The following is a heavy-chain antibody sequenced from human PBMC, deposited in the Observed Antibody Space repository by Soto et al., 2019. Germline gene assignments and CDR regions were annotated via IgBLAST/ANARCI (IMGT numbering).Heavy chain of an antibody. CDR2: ISWDGGST. D-gene: IGHD6-6*01. V-gene: IGHV3-43D*04. CDR1: GFTFDDYA. CDR3: AKDLKPPYIAARHVVDWNYYGMDV. J-gene: IGHJ6*02. Sequence: LRLSCAASGFTFDDYAMHWVRQAPGKGLEWVSLISWDGGSTYYADSVKGRFTISRDNSKNSLYLQMNSLRAEDTALYYCAKDLKPPYIAARHVVDWNYYGMDVWGQGTTVTV.